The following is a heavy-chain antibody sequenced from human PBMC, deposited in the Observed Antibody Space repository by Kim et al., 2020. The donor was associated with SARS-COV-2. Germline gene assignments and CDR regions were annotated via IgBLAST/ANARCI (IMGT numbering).Heavy chain of an antibody. CDR3: ARDRVVVVPAARNDAFDI. V-gene: IGHV3-48*02. D-gene: IGHD2-2*01. CDR1: GFTFSSYS. Sequence: GGSLRLSCAASGFTFSSYSMNWVRQAPGKGLEWVSYISSSSSTIYYADSVKGRFTISRDNAKNSLYLQMNSLRDEDTAVYYCARDRVVVVPAARNDAFDIWGQGTMVTVSS. J-gene: IGHJ3*02. CDR2: ISSSSSTI.